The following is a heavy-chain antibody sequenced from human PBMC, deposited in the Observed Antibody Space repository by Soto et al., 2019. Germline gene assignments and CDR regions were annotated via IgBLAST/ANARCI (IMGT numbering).Heavy chain of an antibody. CDR3: ARGDVRVVAYFDP. J-gene: IGHJ5*02. CDR1: GYTFTDYY. V-gene: IGHV1-2*02. D-gene: IGHD2-15*01. CDR2: INPNSGGT. Sequence: ASVKVSCKASGYTFTDYYIHWVRQAPGQGLEWMGWINPNSGGTNYAQKFQGRVTMTRDTSISTAYMELSRLISDDTAVYYCARGDVRVVAYFDPWGQGALVTGSS.